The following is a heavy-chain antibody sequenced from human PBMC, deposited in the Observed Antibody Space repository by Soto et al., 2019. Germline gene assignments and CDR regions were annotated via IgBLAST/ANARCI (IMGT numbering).Heavy chain of an antibody. V-gene: IGHV6-1*01. CDR2: TYYRSKWYY. Sequence: PSQTLSLTCAISGDSVSSNSGAWNWIRQSPSRGLEWLGRTYYRSKWYYDYAESVKSRITINPDTSKNQFSLQLNSVTPEDTAVYYCSRYVSTGRYTDYWGQGTLVTVSS. D-gene: IGHD1-1*01. CDR1: GDSVSSNSGA. CDR3: SRYVSTGRYTDY. J-gene: IGHJ4*02.